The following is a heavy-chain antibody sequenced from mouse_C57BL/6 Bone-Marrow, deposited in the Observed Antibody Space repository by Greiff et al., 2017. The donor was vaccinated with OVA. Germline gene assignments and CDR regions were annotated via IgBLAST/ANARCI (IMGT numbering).Heavy chain of an antibody. V-gene: IGHV1-81*01. D-gene: IGHD2-10*02. CDR2: IYPRSGNT. Sequence: QLQQSGAELARPGASVKLSCKASGYTFTSYGISWVKQRTGQGLEWIGEIYPRSGNTYYNEKFKGKATLTADKSSSTAYMELRSRTSEDSAVYFCARWYGNCGFAYWGQGTLVTVSA. J-gene: IGHJ3*01. CDR3: ARWYGNCGFAY. CDR1: GYTFTSYG.